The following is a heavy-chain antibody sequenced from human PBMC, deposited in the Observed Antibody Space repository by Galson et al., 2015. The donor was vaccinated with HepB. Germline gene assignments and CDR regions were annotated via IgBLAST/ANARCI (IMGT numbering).Heavy chain of an antibody. CDR2: ISYAGSNK. V-gene: IGHV3-30*18. D-gene: IGHD6-19*01. CDR3: AKDPYLYSALAGTMAGFDY. J-gene: IGHJ4*02. Sequence: SLRLSCAASGFTFSNYGMHWVRQAPGKGLGWVAVISYAGSNKYYADSVKGRFTISRDNSKNTLYLQMNSLRAEDTALYYCAKDPYLYSALAGTMAGFDYWGQGTLVTVSS. CDR1: GFTFSNYG.